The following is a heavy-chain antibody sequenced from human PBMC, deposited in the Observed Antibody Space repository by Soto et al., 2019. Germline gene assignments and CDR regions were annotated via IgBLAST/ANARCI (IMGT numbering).Heavy chain of an antibody. Sequence: EVQLLESGGGLVQPGGSLRLSCAASGFTFSSFVMSWVRQAPGKGLEWVSTISANGDNTYYPDSVKGRFTISRDNSKNTLYLQMKGLSAEDTAVYYCAKVVITLIRYYMDVWGTGTTVTVSS. CDR3: AKVVITLIRYYMDV. D-gene: IGHD2-21*01. CDR1: GFTFSSFV. J-gene: IGHJ6*03. V-gene: IGHV3-23*01. CDR2: ISANGDNT.